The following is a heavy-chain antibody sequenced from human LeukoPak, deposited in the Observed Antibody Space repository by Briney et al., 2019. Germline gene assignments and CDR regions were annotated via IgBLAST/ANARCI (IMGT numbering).Heavy chain of an antibody. CDR2: FDPEDGET. CDR3: ATGVKTPGAFDI. CDR1: GYTLTELS. D-gene: IGHD2-21*01. V-gene: IGHV1-24*01. Sequence: ASVKVSCKVSGYTLTELSMHWVRQAPGKGLEWMGGFDPEDGETIYAQKFQGRVTMTEDTSTDTAYMELSSLRSEDTAVYYCATGVKTPGAFDIWGQGTMVTVSS. J-gene: IGHJ3*02.